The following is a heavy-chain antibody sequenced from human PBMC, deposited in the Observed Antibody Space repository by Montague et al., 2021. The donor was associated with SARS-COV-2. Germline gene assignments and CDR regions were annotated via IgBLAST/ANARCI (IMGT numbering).Heavy chain of an antibody. D-gene: IGHD2-8*02. CDR1: GGSISSYY. CDR3: AGVEGGGVIDY. J-gene: IGHJ4*02. CDR2: IYYSGST. V-gene: IGHV4-59*01. Sequence: SETLSLTCTVSGGSISSYYWSWIRQPPGKGLEWIGYIYYSGSTNYNPSLKSRVTISVDTSKNQFSLKLSSVTAADTAVYYCAGVEGGGVIDYWGQGTLVTVSS.